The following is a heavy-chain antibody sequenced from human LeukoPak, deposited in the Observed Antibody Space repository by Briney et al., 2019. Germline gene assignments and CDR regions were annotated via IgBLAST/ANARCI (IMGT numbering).Heavy chain of an antibody. CDR2: IYPGDSDT. V-gene: IGHV5-51*01. D-gene: IGHD3-10*01. CDR3: ARLTGSGRGYYGMDV. J-gene: IGHJ6*04. Sequence: PGESLKISCKGSGYSFTSYWIGWVRQMPGKGLEWMGIIYPGDSDTRYSPSFQDQVTISADKSISTAYLQWSSLKASDTAMYYCARLTGSGRGYYGMDVWGKGTTVTVSS. CDR1: GYSFTSYW.